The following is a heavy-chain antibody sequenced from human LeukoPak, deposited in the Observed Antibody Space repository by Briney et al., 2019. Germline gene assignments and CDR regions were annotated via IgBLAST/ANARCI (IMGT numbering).Heavy chain of an antibody. D-gene: IGHD3-22*01. CDR3: ARVGYYYDSSGYYYNRYFQH. Sequence: SETLSLTCTVSGGSISSYYWSWIRQPPGKGLEWIGYIYDSGSTNYNPSLKSRVTISVDTSKNQLSLKLSSVTAADTAVYYCARVGYYYDSSGYYYNRYFQHWGQGTLVTVSS. CDR1: GGSISSYY. CDR2: IYDSGST. V-gene: IGHV4-59*01. J-gene: IGHJ1*01.